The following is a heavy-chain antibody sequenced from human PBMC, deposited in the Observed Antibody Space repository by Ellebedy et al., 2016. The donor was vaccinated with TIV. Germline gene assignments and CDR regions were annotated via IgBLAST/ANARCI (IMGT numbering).Heavy chain of an antibody. Sequence: GESLKISCAASGFTFSSYAMSWVRQAPGKGLEWVSAISGSGGSTYYADSVKGRFTISRDNSKNTLYLQMNSLRAEDTAVYYCAKLRITMIVDYFDYWGQGTLVTVSS. V-gene: IGHV3-23*01. CDR1: GFTFSSYA. CDR2: ISGSGGST. J-gene: IGHJ4*02. D-gene: IGHD3-22*01. CDR3: AKLRITMIVDYFDY.